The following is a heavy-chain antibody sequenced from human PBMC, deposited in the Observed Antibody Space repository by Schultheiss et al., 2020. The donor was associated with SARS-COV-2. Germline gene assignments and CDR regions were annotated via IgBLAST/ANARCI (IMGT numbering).Heavy chain of an antibody. D-gene: IGHD3-10*01. CDR2: IRSKANSYAT. V-gene: IGHV3-73*01. Sequence: GGSLRLSCAASGFTFSGSAMHWVRQASGKGLEWVGRIRSKANSYATAYAASVKGRFTISRDDSKNTAYLQMNSLRAEDTAVYYCARAFGLWFGLGIWGQGTTVTVSS. CDR1: GFTFSGSA. J-gene: IGHJ6*02. CDR3: ARAFGLWFGLGI.